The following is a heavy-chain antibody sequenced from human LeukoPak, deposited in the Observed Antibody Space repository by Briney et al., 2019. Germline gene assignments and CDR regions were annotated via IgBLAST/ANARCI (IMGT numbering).Heavy chain of an antibody. CDR2: IKQDGSEK. Sequence: GGSLRLSCQVSGSSVSYWITWVRQAPGKGLEGVPNIKQDGSEKNYVDSVKGRFTISRDNAENSLFLQMNSLRVEDTAVYYCAREWQGGIAAAGTRIEGDYWGQGTLVAVSS. D-gene: IGHD6-13*01. CDR1: GSSVSYW. J-gene: IGHJ4*02. V-gene: IGHV3-7*01. CDR3: AREWQGGIAAAGTRIEGDY.